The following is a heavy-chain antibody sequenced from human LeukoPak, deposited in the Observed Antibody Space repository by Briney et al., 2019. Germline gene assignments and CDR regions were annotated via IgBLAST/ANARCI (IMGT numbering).Heavy chain of an antibody. D-gene: IGHD1-26*01. Sequence: SETLSLTCTVSGGSISSYYWCWIRQPPGKGLEWIGYIYYSGSTNYNPSLKSRVTISVDTSKNQFSLKLSSVTAADTAVYYCARQGASGSYFPFDYWGQGTLVTVSS. V-gene: IGHV4-59*08. CDR3: ARQGASGSYFPFDY. CDR2: IYYSGST. J-gene: IGHJ4*02. CDR1: GGSISSYY.